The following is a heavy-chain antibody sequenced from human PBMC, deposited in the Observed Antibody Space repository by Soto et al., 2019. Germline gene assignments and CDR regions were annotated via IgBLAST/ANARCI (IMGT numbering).Heavy chain of an antibody. CDR1: GFTFSSYS. Sequence: PGGSLRLSCAASGFTFSSYSMNWVSQAPGKGLEWVSYISSSSSTIYYADSVKGRFTISRDNAKNSLYLQMNSLRAEDTAVYYCARYSNYGDYYYMDVWGKGTTVTVSS. J-gene: IGHJ6*03. CDR3: ARYSNYGDYYYMDV. D-gene: IGHD4-4*01. CDR2: ISSSSSTI. V-gene: IGHV3-48*01.